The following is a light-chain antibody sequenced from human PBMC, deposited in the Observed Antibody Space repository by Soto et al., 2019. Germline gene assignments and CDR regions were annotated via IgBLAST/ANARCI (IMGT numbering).Light chain of an antibody. Sequence: MVLKQYPRTVAWSQLGIHTLSFMASHRVSSSYLAWYQQKPGQAPKLLIYGASSRATGIPDRFSGSGSGTDFTLTLSRLEPEDFAVYYCQDYGRSTGTFGQGTMVDIK. CDR2: GAS. V-gene: IGKV3-20*01. CDR3: QDYGRSTGT. J-gene: IGKJ1*01. CDR1: HRVSSSY.